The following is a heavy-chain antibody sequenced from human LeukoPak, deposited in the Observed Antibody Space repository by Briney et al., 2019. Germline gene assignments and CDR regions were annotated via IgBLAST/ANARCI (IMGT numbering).Heavy chain of an antibody. V-gene: IGHV3-30-3*01. D-gene: IGHD7-27*01. CDR1: GFTFSTYA. Sequence: GGSLRLSCAASGFTFSTYAMHWVRQAPGKGLEWVTFISYDGTNKYCADSVKGRFTISRDNSKNTLYLQMNSLRAEDTALYYCAREILTGYAFDIWGQGTMVTVSS. CDR2: ISYDGTNK. CDR3: AREILTGYAFDI. J-gene: IGHJ3*02.